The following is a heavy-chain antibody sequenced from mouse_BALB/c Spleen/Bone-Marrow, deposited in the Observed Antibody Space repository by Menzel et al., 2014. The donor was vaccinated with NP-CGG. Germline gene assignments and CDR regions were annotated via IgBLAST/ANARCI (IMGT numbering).Heavy chain of an antibody. D-gene: IGHD1-2*01. V-gene: IGHV1S81*02. Sequence: QVQLKESGAELVKPGASVKLSCKASGYTFTSFWMHWVKLRPGQGFEWIGEINPSNGRTNYNEKFKRKATLTVDKSSSTANMKPSNLAAEDSAVYCYANYGYDWGQGTTLTVSS. J-gene: IGHJ2*01. CDR3: ANYGYD. CDR1: GYTFTSFW. CDR2: INPSNGRT.